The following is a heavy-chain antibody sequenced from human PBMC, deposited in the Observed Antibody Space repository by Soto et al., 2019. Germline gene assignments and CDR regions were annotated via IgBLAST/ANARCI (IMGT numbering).Heavy chain of an antibody. D-gene: IGHD6-13*01. CDR3: ARAPPGGIAAPGTWGSGMDV. CDR1: GFSFSSYA. J-gene: IGHJ6*02. V-gene: IGHV3-30-3*01. Sequence: QVQLVESGGGVVQPGRSLRLSCAASGFSFSSYALYWVRQAPGKGLEWVALISYNGIDEYYADSVKGRFTISRDSSTNTLSLQTNSLRGADTAVYYCARAPPGGIAAPGTWGSGMDVWGQGTTVTVSS. CDR2: ISYNGIDE.